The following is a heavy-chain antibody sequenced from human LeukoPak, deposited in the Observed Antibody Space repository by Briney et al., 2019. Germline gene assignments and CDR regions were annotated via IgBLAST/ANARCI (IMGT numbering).Heavy chain of an antibody. D-gene: IGHD1-26*01. CDR1: GDSITSGSYF. CDR2: IQASGRT. J-gene: IGHJ4*02. V-gene: IGHV4-61*02. Sequence: TSQTLSLTCSVSGDSITSGSYFWSWVRQPAGKGLEWIGRIQASGRTSYNPSLKSRVTISTDTSKNQFSPKLSSVTAADTALYYCARGLSNAWEVQGYWGQGTLVTVSS. CDR3: ARGLSNAWEVQGY.